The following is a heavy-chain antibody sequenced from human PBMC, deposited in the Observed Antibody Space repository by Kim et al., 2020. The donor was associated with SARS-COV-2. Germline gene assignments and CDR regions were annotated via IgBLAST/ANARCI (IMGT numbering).Heavy chain of an antibody. CDR3: ARHKGGWVTGYPDY. Sequence: SETLSLTCTVSGGSISSSSYYWGWIRQPPGKGLEWIGSIYYSGSTYYNPSLKSRVTISVDTSKNQFSLKLSSVTAADTAVYYCARHKGGWVTGYPDYWGQGTLVTVSS. CDR1: GGSISSSSYY. CDR2: IYYSGST. V-gene: IGHV4-39*01. J-gene: IGHJ4*02. D-gene: IGHD3-9*01.